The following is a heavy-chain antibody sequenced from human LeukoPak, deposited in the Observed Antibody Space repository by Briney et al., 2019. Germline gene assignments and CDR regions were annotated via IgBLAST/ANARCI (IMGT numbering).Heavy chain of an antibody. J-gene: IGHJ4*02. CDR2: IYTSGST. Sequence: SETMSLTCTVSGGSISSYYWSWIRQPAGKGLEWIGRIYTSGSTNYNPSLKSRVTMSVDTSKNQFSLKLSSVTAADTAVYYCARGGSYGSGSYMYYFDYWGQGTLVTVSS. V-gene: IGHV4-4*07. CDR1: GGSISSYY. D-gene: IGHD3-10*01. CDR3: ARGGSYGSGSYMYYFDY.